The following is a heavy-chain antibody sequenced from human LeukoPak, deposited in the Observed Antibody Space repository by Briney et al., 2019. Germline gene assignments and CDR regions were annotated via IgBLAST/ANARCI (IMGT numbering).Heavy chain of an antibody. V-gene: IGHV3-21*01. CDR3: ARVSILIVPYYAFDI. CDR2: ISSSSSYI. CDR1: GFTFSSYS. J-gene: IGHJ3*02. D-gene: IGHD2/OR15-2a*01. Sequence: PGGSLRLSCAASGFTFSSYSMNWVRQAPGKGLEWVSSISSSSSYIYYADSVKGRLTISRDNAKNSLYLQMNSLRAEDTAVYYCARVSILIVPYYAFDICGQGTMVTVSS.